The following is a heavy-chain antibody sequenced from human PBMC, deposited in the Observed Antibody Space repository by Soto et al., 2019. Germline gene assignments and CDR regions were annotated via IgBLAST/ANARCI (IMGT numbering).Heavy chain of an antibody. J-gene: IGHJ4*02. D-gene: IGHD5-12*01. V-gene: IGHV3-7*01. Sequence: EVQLMESGGGGVQPGGSLRVACAASGFDFSAYWMTWFRQAPGKGLEWVANIKKDGREKYYGDSVRGPFSVFRDNAQKDMFLQMTSPKGEDTALYYCASGRYNSGDYPKFFDYGGKGTLVTVSS. CDR1: GFDFSAYW. CDR2: IKKDGREK. CDR3: ASGRYNSGDYPKFFDY.